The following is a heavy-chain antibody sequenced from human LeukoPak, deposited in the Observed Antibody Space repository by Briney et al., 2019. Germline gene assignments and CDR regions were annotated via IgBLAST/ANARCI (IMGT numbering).Heavy chain of an antibody. CDR1: GFTFSSYW. CDR2: INQDGSAK. D-gene: IGHD6-19*01. CDR3: AREISIAVAGTGY. Sequence: GGSLRLSCAASGFTFSSYWMSWVRQAPGKGLEWVANINQDGSAKDYGGSVEGRFTISRDNAKNSLYLQMNSLRAEDTAVYYCAREISIAVAGTGYWGQGTLVTVSS. V-gene: IGHV3-7*01. J-gene: IGHJ4*02.